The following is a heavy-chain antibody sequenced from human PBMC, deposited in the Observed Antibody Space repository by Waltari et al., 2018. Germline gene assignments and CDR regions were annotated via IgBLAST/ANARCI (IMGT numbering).Heavy chain of an antibody. CDR1: GGSFTNDY. Sequence: QVHLQESGPGLVKPSETLSPTCTVSGGSFTNDYWGWIRQPPGKGLEWLGHMFHTGKAYYNPSLKSRVTMSVDTSKKQLSLNLNSVTAGDTAVYYCARVGTQLYGVLTRRWFDPWGQGTLVAVSS. CDR3: ARVGTQLYGVLTRRWFDP. D-gene: IGHD3-3*01. J-gene: IGHJ5*02. CDR2: MFHTGKA. V-gene: IGHV4-59*01.